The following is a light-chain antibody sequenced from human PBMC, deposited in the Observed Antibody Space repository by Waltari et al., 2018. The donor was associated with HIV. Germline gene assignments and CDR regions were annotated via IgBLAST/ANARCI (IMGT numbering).Light chain of an antibody. CDR1: QSVSSK. CDR2: GAS. Sequence: EIVLTQSPDTLSVSPGERATLSCRASQSVSSKGAWSQQKPGQAPRLLIYGASTRATGIPARFSGSGSGTEFTLTISSLQSEDFAVYYCQQYNNWPRTFGQGTKVEIK. J-gene: IGKJ1*01. CDR3: QQYNNWPRT. V-gene: IGKV3-15*01.